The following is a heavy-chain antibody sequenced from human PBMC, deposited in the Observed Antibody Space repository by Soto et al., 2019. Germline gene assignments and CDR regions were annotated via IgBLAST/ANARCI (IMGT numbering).Heavy chain of an antibody. J-gene: IGHJ6*02. CDR3: ARVETYYDFWSGYYSPYYYGMDV. Sequence: ASVKVSCKASGYTFTGYYVHWVRQAPGQGLEWMGWINPNSGGTNYAQKFQGRVTMTRDTSISTAYMELSRLRSDDTAVYYCARVETYYDFWSGYYSPYYYGMDVWGQGTTVTVSS. V-gene: IGHV1-2*02. CDR1: GYTFTGYY. D-gene: IGHD3-3*01. CDR2: INPNSGGT.